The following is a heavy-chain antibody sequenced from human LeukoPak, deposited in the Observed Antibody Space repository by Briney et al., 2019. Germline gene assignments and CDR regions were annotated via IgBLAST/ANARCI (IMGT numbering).Heavy chain of an antibody. CDR1: GGSISSSSYY. D-gene: IGHD1-14*01. V-gene: IGHV4-39*07. CDR3: ARESSLTARAFDI. Sequence: SETLSLTCTVSGGSISSSSYYWGWIRQPPGKGLEWIGSIYYSGSTYYNPSLKSRVTISVDTSKNQFSLKLSSVTAADTAVYYCARESSLTARAFDIWGQGTMVTVSS. J-gene: IGHJ3*02. CDR2: IYYSGST.